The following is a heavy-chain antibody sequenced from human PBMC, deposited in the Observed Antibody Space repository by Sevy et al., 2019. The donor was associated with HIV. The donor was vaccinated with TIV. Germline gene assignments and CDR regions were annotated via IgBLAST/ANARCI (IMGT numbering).Heavy chain of an antibody. CDR1: GFTFSSYW. CDR2: IKQDGSEK. D-gene: IGHD4-17*01. V-gene: IGHV3-7*01. Sequence: GGSLRLSCAASGFTFSSYWMSWVRQAPGKGLEWVANIKQDGSEKYYVDSVKGRFTISRDNAKNSLYLQMNSLRAEDTAVYYCAVSIDYGDYSFDYWGQGTLVTVSS. CDR3: AVSIDYGDYSFDY. J-gene: IGHJ4*02.